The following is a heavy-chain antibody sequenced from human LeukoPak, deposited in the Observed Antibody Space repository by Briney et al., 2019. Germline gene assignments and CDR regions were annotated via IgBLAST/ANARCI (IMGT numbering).Heavy chain of an antibody. D-gene: IGHD5-18*01. CDR2: ISPDSGDT. V-gene: IGHV1-18*04. Sequence: ASVKVSCKASGYTFTGYYMYWVRQAPGQGLEWMGWISPDSGDTSFAQKFQGRVTMTTDTSTTTAYMELRSLRSDDTAVYFCAKDHPERYSYGTPFDYWGQGTLVTVSS. J-gene: IGHJ4*02. CDR1: GYTFTGYY. CDR3: AKDHPERYSYGTPFDY.